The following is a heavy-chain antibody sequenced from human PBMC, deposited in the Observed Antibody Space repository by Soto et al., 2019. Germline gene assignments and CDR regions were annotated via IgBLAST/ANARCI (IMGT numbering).Heavy chain of an antibody. CDR2: ISYDGSNK. CDR3: ARPILAAAGPFDY. D-gene: IGHD6-13*01. V-gene: IGHV3-30-3*01. CDR1: GFTFSSYA. J-gene: IGHJ4*02. Sequence: GGSLRLSCAASGFTFSSYAMHWVRQAPGKGLEWVAVISYDGSNKYYADSVKGRFTISRDNSKNTLYLQMNSLRAEDTAVYYCARPILAAAGPFDYWGQGTLVTVSS.